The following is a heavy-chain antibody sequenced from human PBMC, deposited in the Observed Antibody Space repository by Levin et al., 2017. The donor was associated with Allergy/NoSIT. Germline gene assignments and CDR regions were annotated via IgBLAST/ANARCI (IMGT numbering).Heavy chain of an antibody. Sequence: SCAASGFTFSDYYMSWIRQAPGKGLEWVSYISSSGSTIYYADSVKGRFTISRDNAKNSLYLQMNSLRAEDTAVYYCAREATGARYYYGMDVWGQGTTVTVSS. D-gene: IGHD5-12*01. J-gene: IGHJ6*02. CDR1: GFTFSDYY. V-gene: IGHV3-11*01. CDR3: AREATGARYYYGMDV. CDR2: ISSSGSTI.